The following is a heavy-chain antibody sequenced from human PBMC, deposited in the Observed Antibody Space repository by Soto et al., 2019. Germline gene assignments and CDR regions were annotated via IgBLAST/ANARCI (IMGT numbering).Heavy chain of an antibody. V-gene: IGHV4-30-2*01. Sequence: QLQLQESGSGLVKPSQTLSLTCAVSGGSISSGGYSWSWIRQPPGKGLEWIGYIYHSGSTDYHPSHKLRVTISVGRSKNQVSLKWSSVTGADTAVYYCARGQVVAAQLRGQGTLVTVSP. D-gene: IGHD2-15*01. CDR3: ARGQVVAAQL. J-gene: IGHJ4*02. CDR1: GGSISSGGYS. CDR2: IYHSGST.